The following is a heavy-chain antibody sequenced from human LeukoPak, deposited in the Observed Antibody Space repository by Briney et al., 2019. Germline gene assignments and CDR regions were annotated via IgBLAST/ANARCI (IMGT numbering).Heavy chain of an antibody. V-gene: IGHV3-7*01. Sequence: GGSLRLSCAASGFTLSSYWMSWVRQAPGKGLEWVANIKKDGTEKKYVDSVKGRFTISRDNAKNSLYLQMNSLRAEDTAVYYCARLAPFDYWGQGTLVTVSS. J-gene: IGHJ4*02. CDR3: ARLAPFDY. CDR1: GFTLSSYW. CDR2: IKKDGTEK.